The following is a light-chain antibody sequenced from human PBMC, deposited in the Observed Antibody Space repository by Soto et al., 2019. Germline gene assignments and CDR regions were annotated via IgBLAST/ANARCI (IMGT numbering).Light chain of an antibody. J-gene: IGLJ2*01. CDR3: SSNVVGTNLKI. CDR1: YGDVGGSNY. V-gene: IGLV2-8*01. Sequence: QSALTQPPSASGSPGQSVTISCTGTYGDVGGSNYVSWYQQHPGKAPKLVIYEVIQRPSGVPDRFSGSRSGNTASLTVSRLQAEDEADYYCSSNVVGTNLKIFGGGTKLTVL. CDR2: EVI.